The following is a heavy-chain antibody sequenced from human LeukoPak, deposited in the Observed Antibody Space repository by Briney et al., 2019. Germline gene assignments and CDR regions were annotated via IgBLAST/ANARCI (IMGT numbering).Heavy chain of an antibody. CDR3: ARVGAPNYYGSGSYYQNWFDP. V-gene: IGHV4-4*02. D-gene: IGHD3-10*01. CDR2: IYHSGST. Sequence: SETLSLTCAVSGGSISSSNWWSWVRQPPGKGLGWIGEIYHSGSTNYNPSLKSRVTISVDKSKKKFSMKLSSVTAAATAVYYCARVGAPNYYGSGSYYQNWFDPWGQGTLVTVSS. J-gene: IGHJ5*02. CDR1: GGSISSSNW.